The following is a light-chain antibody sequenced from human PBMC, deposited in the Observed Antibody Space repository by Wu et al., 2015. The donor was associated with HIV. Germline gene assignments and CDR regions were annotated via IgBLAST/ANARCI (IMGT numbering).Light chain of an antibody. J-gene: IGKJ5*01. CDR2: DAS. Sequence: AIQLTQSPSSLSASIGDRVNITCRASQDIFYHLAWYQQTPGKAPRVLIYDASTLQSGVSSRFXGSGSGADFTLTISGLQREDFAIHFCQQLNSFPLTFGQGSRLEI. CDR3: QQLNSFPLT. CDR1: QDIFYH. V-gene: IGKV1-13*02.